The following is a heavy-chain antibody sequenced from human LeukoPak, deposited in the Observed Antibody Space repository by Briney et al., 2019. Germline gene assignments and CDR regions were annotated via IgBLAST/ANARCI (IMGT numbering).Heavy chain of an antibody. V-gene: IGHV3-23*01. J-gene: IGHJ2*01. D-gene: IGHD3/OR15-3a*01. Sequence: GGFLRLSCAASGFPFSSHGMSWVRQAPGKGPEWVSSISSGSDYTFYADSVRGRFTIFRDNSKNTMYLQMNSLRVGDTAVYYCAKIGVIGHWYYDLWGRGTLVTVSS. CDR1: GFPFSSHG. CDR2: ISSGSDYT. CDR3: AKIGVIGHWYYDL.